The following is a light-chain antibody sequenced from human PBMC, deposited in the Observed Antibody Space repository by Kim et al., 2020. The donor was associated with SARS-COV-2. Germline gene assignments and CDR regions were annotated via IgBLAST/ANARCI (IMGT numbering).Light chain of an antibody. V-gene: IGLV2-14*03. CDR3: HSYTFGMASM. CDR2: DVY. CDR1: SSDIGAYNY. J-gene: IGLJ3*02. Sequence: GQSIAISCTGTSSDIGAYNYVSWFQQRPGGAPKLMISDVYKRPSRLSNRFSDSKSGNTAALTICGLQAEDEAHYYCHSYTFGMASMFGGGTQLTVL.